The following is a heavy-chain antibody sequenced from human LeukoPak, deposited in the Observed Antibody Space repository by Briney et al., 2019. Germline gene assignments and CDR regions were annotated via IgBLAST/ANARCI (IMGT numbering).Heavy chain of an antibody. V-gene: IGHV4-59*01. CDR1: GGSISSYY. J-gene: IGHJ4*02. D-gene: IGHD2-15*01. Sequence: SETLSLTCTVSGGSISSYYWSWIRQPPGKGLEWIGYIYYSGSTNYNPSLKSRVTISVDTSKNQFSLKLSSVTAADTAVYYCAREDMGGYFDYWGQGTLVTVSS. CDR2: IYYSGST. CDR3: AREDMGGYFDY.